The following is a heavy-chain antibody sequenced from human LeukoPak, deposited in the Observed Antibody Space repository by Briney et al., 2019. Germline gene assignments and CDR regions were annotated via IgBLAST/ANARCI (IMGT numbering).Heavy chain of an antibody. V-gene: IGHV4-59*12. CDR2: IYYSGST. Sequence: KRAVTQTLICTLWVGFICRYYWRGIREPPGKGLKWIGYIYYSGSTNYNPYLKRRVTMSVDTNNNQISLKLKSVTAADTAVYYCARDSGTSGEVKFNPWGQGALVTVSS. D-gene: IGHD3-10*01. CDR3: ARDSGTSGEVKFNP. CDR1: VGFICRYY. J-gene: IGHJ5*02.